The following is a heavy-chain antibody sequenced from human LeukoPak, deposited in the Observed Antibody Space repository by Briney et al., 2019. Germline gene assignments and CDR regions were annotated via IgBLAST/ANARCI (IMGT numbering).Heavy chain of an antibody. V-gene: IGHV3-23*01. J-gene: IGHJ2*01. D-gene: IGHD1-14*01. CDR1: GFTFSSYA. CDR2: ISGSGGST. CDR3: AKDGNLWYFDL. Sequence: GGSLRLSCAASGFTFSSYAMSWVRQAPGKGLEWVSAISGSGGSTYYADSVKGRFTISRDNSKNTLHLEMNSLRVEDTAVYFCAKDGNLWYFDLWGRGTLVTVSS.